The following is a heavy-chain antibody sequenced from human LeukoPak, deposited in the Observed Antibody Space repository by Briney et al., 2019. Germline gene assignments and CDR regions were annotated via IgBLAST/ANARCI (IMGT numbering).Heavy chain of an antibody. Sequence: GGSLRLSCAASGFTFSSYGMHWVRQAPGKGLEWVAFIRYDGSNKYYADSVKGRFTISRDNSKNTLYLQMNSLRAEDTAVYYCAKEFIDFWSGPDAFDIWGQGTMVTVSS. CDR1: GFTFSSYG. CDR2: IRYDGSNK. D-gene: IGHD3-3*01. CDR3: AKEFIDFWSGPDAFDI. V-gene: IGHV3-30*02. J-gene: IGHJ3*02.